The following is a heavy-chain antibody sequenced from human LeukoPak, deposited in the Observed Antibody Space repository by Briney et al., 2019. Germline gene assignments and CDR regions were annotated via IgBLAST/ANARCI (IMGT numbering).Heavy chain of an antibody. CDR3: ARGLKYSSGWYVSFTY. D-gene: IGHD6-19*01. CDR1: GYTFTSYD. Sequence: ASVKVSCKASGYTFTSYDINWVRQATGQGLEWMGWMNPNSGNTGYAQKFQGRVTMTRNTSISTAYMELSSLRSEDTAVYYCARGLKYSSGWYVSFTYWGQGTLVTVSS. CDR2: MNPNSGNT. V-gene: IGHV1-8*01. J-gene: IGHJ4*02.